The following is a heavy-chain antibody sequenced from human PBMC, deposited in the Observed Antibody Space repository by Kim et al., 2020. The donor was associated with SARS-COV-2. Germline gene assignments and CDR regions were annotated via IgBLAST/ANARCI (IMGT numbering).Heavy chain of an antibody. Sequence: SETLSLTCTVSGGSISSYYWSWIRQPPGKGLEWIGYIYYSGSTNYNPSLKSRVTISVDTSKNQFSLKLSSVTAADTAVYYCARYSPVDTAMIRDYWGQGNLLTVSS. D-gene: IGHD5-18*01. CDR1: GGSISSYY. J-gene: IGHJ4*02. CDR3: ARYSPVDTAMIRDY. CDR2: IYYSGST. V-gene: IGHV4-59*13.